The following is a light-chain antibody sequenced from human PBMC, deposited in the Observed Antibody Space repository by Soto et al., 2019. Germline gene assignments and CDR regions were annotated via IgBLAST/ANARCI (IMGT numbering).Light chain of an antibody. CDR1: SSDVGGYNH. CDR3: QSYDSSLSGHVI. V-gene: IGLV2-14*01. CDR2: EV. J-gene: IGLJ2*01. Sequence: QSALTQPASVSGSPGQSITISCTGTSSDVGGYNHVSWYQQHPGKAPKLMIYEVRPSGISNRFSGSKSGNTASLTISGLQAEDEADYYCQSYDSSLSGHVIFGGGTQLTVL.